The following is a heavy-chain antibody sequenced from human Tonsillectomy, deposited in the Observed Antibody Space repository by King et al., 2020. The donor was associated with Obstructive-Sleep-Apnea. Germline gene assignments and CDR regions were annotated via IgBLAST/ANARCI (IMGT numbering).Heavy chain of an antibody. CDR3: AAYGSGTKRAFDY. CDR1: GFTFTSSA. D-gene: IGHD3-10*01. CDR2: IVVGRGNT. J-gene: IGHJ4*02. Sequence: QLVQSGPEVKKPGTSVKVSCKASGFTFTSSAMQWVRQARGQRLEWIGWIVVGRGNTNYAKKFQERVTITRDMSTSTAYMELSSLRSEDTAVYYCAAYGSGTKRAFDYWGQGTLVTVSS. V-gene: IGHV1-58*02.